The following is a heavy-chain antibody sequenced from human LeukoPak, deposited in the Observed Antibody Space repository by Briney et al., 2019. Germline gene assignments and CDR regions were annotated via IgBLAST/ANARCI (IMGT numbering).Heavy chain of an antibody. D-gene: IGHD2-15*01. CDR2: IYYSGST. Sequence: SETLSLTCSVSGGSISSSSSYWGWIRQPPGKGLEWIGSIYYSGSTYYNPSLKSRVTISVDTSKNQFSLKLSSVTAADTAVYYCAREKLMVVAAITGYMDVWGKGTTVTVSS. CDR3: AREKLMVVAAITGYMDV. V-gene: IGHV4-39*02. CDR1: GGSISSSSSY. J-gene: IGHJ6*03.